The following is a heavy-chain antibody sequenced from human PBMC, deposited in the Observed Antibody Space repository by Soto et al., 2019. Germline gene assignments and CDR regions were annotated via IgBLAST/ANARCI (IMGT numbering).Heavy chain of an antibody. V-gene: IGHV3-23*01. Sequence: GRSMRLSCEAAAFTLGDYAMTWDRQAPKKGLEWVCSRSRGAGSTFYADSLRGRFTITRDNSKSTLYMQMDRLRVEDTALYYCAKVGGSRMSLYGFDSWGQGTQVTVSS. CDR3: AKVGGSRMSLYGFDS. CDR2: RSRGAGST. J-gene: IGHJ4*02. D-gene: IGHD1-26*01. CDR1: AFTLGDYA.